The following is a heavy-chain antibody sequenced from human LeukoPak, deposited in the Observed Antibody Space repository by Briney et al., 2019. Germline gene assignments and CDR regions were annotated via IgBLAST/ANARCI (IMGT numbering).Heavy chain of an antibody. J-gene: IGHJ4*02. CDR2: ICSSGSS. CDR3: ARDSADILTGFFEQ. Sequence: PSETLSLTCTVSGGSISSYWWSWIRQPAGKGLEWIGRICSSGSSNYNFALESRVTISVDKLKNQFSLKLSSVTAADTAVYYCARDSADILTGFFEQWGQGTLVTVSS. V-gene: IGHV4-4*07. D-gene: IGHD3-9*01. CDR1: GGSISSYW.